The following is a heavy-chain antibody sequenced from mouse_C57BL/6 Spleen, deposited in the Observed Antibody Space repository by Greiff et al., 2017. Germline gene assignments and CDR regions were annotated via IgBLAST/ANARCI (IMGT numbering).Heavy chain of an antibody. V-gene: IGHV1-52*01. CDR1: GYTFTSYW. J-gene: IGHJ2*01. CDR2: IDPSDSET. CDR3: ARDDGYRSFDY. D-gene: IGHD2-3*01. Sequence: VQLQHPGAELVRPGSSVKLSCKASGYTFTSYWMHWVKQRPIQGLEWIGNIDPSDSETHYNQKFKDKATLTVDKSSSTAYMQLSSLTSEDSAVYYCARDDGYRSFDYWGQGTTLTVSS.